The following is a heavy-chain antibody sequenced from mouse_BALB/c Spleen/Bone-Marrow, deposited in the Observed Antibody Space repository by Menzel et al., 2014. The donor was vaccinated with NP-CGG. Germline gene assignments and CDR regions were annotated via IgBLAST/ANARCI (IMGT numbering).Heavy chain of an antibody. J-gene: IGHJ4*01. CDR1: GYTFTSYW. Sequence: VQLQQSGAELVKPGAPVKLSCKASGYTFTSYWMNWGKQRPGRGLEWTGRIDPSDSETHYNQKFMDKATLTVDKSSSTAYIQHGSLTSEDSAVYYCARDLGDGYYYAMDYWGQGTSVTVSS. V-gene: IGHV1-69*02. CDR2: IDPSDSET. CDR3: ARDLGDGYYYAMDY. D-gene: IGHD2-3*01.